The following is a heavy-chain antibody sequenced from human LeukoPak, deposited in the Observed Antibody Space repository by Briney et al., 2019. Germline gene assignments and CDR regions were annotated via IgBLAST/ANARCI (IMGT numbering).Heavy chain of an antibody. Sequence: SETLSLTCAVYGGSFSGYYWSWIRQPPGKGLEWIGEINHSGSTNYNPSLKSRVTISVDTSKNQFSLKLSSVTAADTAVYYCARGGAAAQISGGGFDPWGQGTLVTVSS. CDR1: GGSFSGYY. D-gene: IGHD6-13*01. CDR2: INHSGST. J-gene: IGHJ5*02. V-gene: IGHV4-34*01. CDR3: ARGGAAAQISGGGFDP.